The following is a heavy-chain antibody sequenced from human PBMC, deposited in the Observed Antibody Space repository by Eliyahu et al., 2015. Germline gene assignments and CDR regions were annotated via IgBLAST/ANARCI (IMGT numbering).Heavy chain of an antibody. J-gene: IGHJ5*02. Sequence: QVQLDQYGAEVKEPGSSVXVSCKASGGIFSTDVISWVRQAPGQGLEWMGDIISVSPTPMYSQRFQDRVTLSADKSTNTVYMEMTSLRPEDTAIYYCVRQTTGRWFDPWGQGTLVTVSS. V-gene: IGHV1-69*06. D-gene: IGHD4-11*01. CDR3: VRQTTGRWFDP. CDR2: IISVSPTP. CDR1: GGIFSTDV.